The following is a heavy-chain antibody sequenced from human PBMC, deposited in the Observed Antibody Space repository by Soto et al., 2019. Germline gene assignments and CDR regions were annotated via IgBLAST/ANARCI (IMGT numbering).Heavy chain of an antibody. CDR2: INAGNGNT. J-gene: IGHJ6*02. Sequence: WASVKVSCKASGYTFTSYAMHWVRQAPGQRLEWMGWINAGNGNTKYSQKFQGRVTITRDTSASTAYMELSSLRSEDTAVYYCARDPSQLRFLEWSPYSVWGQGTTVTV. D-gene: IGHD3-3*01. CDR1: GYTFTSYA. CDR3: ARDPSQLRFLEWSPYSV. V-gene: IGHV1-3*01.